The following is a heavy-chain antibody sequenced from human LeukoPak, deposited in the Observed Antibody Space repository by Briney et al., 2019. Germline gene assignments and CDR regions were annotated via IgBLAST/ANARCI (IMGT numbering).Heavy chain of an antibody. CDR3: ARDGLYGSGSLAFDI. D-gene: IGHD3-10*01. CDR1: GFSFPYG. V-gene: IGHV3-20*01. Sequence: GGSLRLSCEASGFSFPYGMSWVRQAPGKGLEWVSGITNSGENTYYADSVKGRFTISRDNAKNSLYLQMNSLRAEDTALYHCARDGLYGSGSLAFDIWGQGTMVTVSS. J-gene: IGHJ3*02. CDR2: ITNSGENT.